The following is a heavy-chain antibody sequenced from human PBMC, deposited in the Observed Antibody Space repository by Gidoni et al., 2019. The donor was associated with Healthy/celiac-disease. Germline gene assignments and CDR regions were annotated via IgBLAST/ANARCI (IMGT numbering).Heavy chain of an antibody. V-gene: IGHV3-30*18. CDR2: QTYDGSNK. Sequence: PLVESVAGVVQPGRSLSLSCAAAAFTFRRYGLHCVRQATGKVLAWVAVQTYDGSNKYYADSVKGRFTISRDNSKNTLYLQMNSLRAEDTAVYYCAKDRGSGHGYYFDYWGQGTLVTVSS. CDR1: AFTFRRYG. CDR3: AKDRGSGHGYYFDY. D-gene: IGHD5-12*01. J-gene: IGHJ4*02.